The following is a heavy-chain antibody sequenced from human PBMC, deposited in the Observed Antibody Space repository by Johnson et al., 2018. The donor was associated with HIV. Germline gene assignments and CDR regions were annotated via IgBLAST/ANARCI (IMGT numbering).Heavy chain of an antibody. V-gene: IGHV3-53*01. CDR3: ARWGSMIEAAFDI. J-gene: IGHJ3*02. CDR1: GFTVSSNY. D-gene: IGHD3-22*01. CDR2: IYSGGST. Sequence: VQLVESGGGLIQPGGSLRLSCAASGFTVSSNYMSWVRQAPGKGLELVSVIYSGGSTYYADSVKGRFTISRDNSKNTLYLQMNSLRAEDTAVYYCARWGSMIEAAFDIWGQGTMVTVAS.